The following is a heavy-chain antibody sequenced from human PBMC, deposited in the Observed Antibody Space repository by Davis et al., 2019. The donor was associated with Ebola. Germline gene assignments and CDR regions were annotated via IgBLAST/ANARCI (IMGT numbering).Heavy chain of an antibody. Sequence: GGSLRLSCAASGFTFSTYWMSWVRQAPGKGLEWVANMKQDGSEKYYVDSVKGRFTISRGNAKNSLYLQMTSLRAEDTAVYYCARGGTVTTTYDYWGQGTLVTVSS. CDR2: MKQDGSEK. CDR3: ARGGTVTTTYDY. V-gene: IGHV3-7*01. J-gene: IGHJ4*02. D-gene: IGHD4-17*01. CDR1: GFTFSTYW.